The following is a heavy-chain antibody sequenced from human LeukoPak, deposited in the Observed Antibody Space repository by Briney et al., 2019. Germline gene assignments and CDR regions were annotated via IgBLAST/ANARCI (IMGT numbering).Heavy chain of an antibody. CDR3: AKCVNGVGYHFRR. J-gene: IGHJ4*02. Sequence: GGSLRISCAAAGVTVSRHWMSWGRQAPGKGLEWVGNIKQDGSEENYVDSVKGRFTISRDNGENSVYVQMKRLRAEDVSYCNRAKCVNGVGYHFRRWGQGTQVTVSS. V-gene: IGHV3-7*01. CDR1: GVTVSRHW. CDR2: IKQDGSEE. D-gene: IGHD2-8*01.